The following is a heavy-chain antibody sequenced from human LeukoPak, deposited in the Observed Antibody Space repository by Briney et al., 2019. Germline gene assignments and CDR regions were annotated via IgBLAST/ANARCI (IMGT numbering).Heavy chain of an antibody. CDR2: IYPVDSDT. J-gene: IGHJ3*02. Sequence: GESRKISCEGSGYSFTSYWIGWVRQMPGKGLEWMGIIYPVDSDTRYSPSFQGQVTISADKSISTAYLQWSSLKASDTTMYYCARLSGSGSPGAATNAFDIWGQGTMVTVSS. D-gene: IGHD3-10*01. V-gene: IGHV5-51*01. CDR1: GYSFTSYW. CDR3: ARLSGSGSPGAATNAFDI.